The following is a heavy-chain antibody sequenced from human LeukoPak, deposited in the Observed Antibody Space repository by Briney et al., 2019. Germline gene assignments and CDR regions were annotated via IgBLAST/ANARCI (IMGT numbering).Heavy chain of an antibody. CDR3: TTDKDPYYDFWSGYWFGLGAFDT. V-gene: IGHV3-15*01. J-gene: IGHJ3*02. D-gene: IGHD3-3*01. CDR2: IKSKTDGGTT. Sequence: GGSLRLSCAASGFTFSNAWMSWVRQAPGKGLEWVGRIKSKTDGGTTDYAAPVKGRFTISRDDSKNTLYLQMNSLKTEDTAVYYCTTDKDPYYDFWSGYWFGLGAFDTWGQGTMVTVSS. CDR1: GFTFSNAW.